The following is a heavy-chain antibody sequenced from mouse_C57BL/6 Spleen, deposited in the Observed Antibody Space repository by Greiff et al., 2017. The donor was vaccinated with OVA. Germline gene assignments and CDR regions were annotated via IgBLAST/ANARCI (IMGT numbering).Heavy chain of an antibody. D-gene: IGHD1-1*01. CDR3: ARPSITTVVAPVNFDV. V-gene: IGHV8-8*01. CDR2: IWWDDEK. CDR1: GFSLSTFGMG. J-gene: IGHJ1*03. Sequence: QVTLKVSGPGILQPSQTLSLTCSFSGFSLSTFGMGVGWIRQPSGKGLEWLAHIWWDDEKYYNPALKSRLTISKDTSKNQVFLKIANVDTADTATYYCARPSITTVVAPVNFDVWGTGTTVTVSS.